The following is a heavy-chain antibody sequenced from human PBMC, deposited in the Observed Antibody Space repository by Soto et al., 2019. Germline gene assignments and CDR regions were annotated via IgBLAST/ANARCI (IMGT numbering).Heavy chain of an antibody. CDR2: INHSGST. Sequence: ETLSLTCAVYVGSFSGYYWSWIRQPPGKGLEWIGEINHSGSTNYNPSLKSRVTISVDTSKNQISLKLSSVTAADTAVYYCARGVGHYYGSGSYYGTRTGYYYGMDVWGQGTTVTVSS. J-gene: IGHJ6*02. CDR3: ARGVGHYYGSGSYYGTRTGYYYGMDV. CDR1: VGSFSGYY. D-gene: IGHD3-10*01. V-gene: IGHV4-34*01.